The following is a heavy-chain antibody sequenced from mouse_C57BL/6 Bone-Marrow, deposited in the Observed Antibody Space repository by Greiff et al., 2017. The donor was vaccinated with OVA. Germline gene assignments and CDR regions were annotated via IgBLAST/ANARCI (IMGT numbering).Heavy chain of an antibody. CDR1: GYTFTDYY. CDR3: ARFDGYFFAY. Sequence: EVKLQQSGPELVKPGASVKISCKASGYTFTDYYMNWVKQSHGKSLEWIGDINPNNGGTSYNQKFKGKATLTVDKSSSTAYMELRSLTSEDSAVYYCARFDGYFFAYWGQGTLVTVSA. CDR2: INPNNGGT. J-gene: IGHJ3*01. D-gene: IGHD2-3*01. V-gene: IGHV1-26*01.